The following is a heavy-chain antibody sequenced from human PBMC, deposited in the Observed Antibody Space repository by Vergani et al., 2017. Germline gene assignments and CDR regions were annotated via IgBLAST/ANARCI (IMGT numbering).Heavy chain of an antibody. CDR2: ISWDGGST. V-gene: IGHV3-43*01. CDR3: ARGFVPYDSRGYQS. CDR1: GFTFDDYT. Sequence: EVQLVESGGVVVQPGGSLRLSCAASGFTFDDYTMHWVRHAPGKGLEWVSLISWDGGSTYYADSVKGRFTIARDNSKNTLYLQMNSLRAEDTAVYDCARGFVPYDSRGYQSWGQGTLVTVSS. D-gene: IGHD3-22*01. J-gene: IGHJ4*02.